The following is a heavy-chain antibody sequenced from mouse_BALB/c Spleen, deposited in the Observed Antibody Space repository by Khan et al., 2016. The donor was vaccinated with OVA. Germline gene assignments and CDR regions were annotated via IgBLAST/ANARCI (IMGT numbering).Heavy chain of an antibody. J-gene: IGHJ4*01. D-gene: IGHD1-2*01. Sequence: VQLQQPGAELVKPGASVKLSCSTSGFNFKDTYIHWVQQRPEQGLEWIGRIDPAPDNTKYGPRFQGKATITADTTSNTAFLYLSSLTSEDTAFFNGARTEIHYSCAYVMDYWGQGTSVTVSA. CDR2: IDPAPDNT. CDR1: GFNFKDTY. V-gene: IGHV14-3*02. CDR3: ARTEIHYSCAYVMDY.